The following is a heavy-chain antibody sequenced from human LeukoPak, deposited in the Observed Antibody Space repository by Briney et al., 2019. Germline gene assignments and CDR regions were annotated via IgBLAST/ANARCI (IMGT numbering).Heavy chain of an antibody. CDR1: GFTFKNYW. D-gene: IGHD2-8*01. CDR3: ARDRLYCTNGVCPSPLYYFDY. CDR2: IKENGSEK. V-gene: IGHV3-7*01. Sequence: GGSLRLSCAASGFTFKNYWMTWVRQAPNKRLEWVANIKENGSEKYYVDSVKGRFTISRDNSKNTLYLQMNSLRAEDTAVYYCARDRLYCTNGVCPSPLYYFDYWGQGTLVTVSS. J-gene: IGHJ4*02.